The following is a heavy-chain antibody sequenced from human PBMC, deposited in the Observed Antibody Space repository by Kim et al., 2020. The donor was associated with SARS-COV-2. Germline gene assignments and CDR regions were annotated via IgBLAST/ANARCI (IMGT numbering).Heavy chain of an antibody. CDR3: ARHQVKVDP. J-gene: IGHJ5*02. V-gene: IGHV4-31*03. CDR1: GGSIRSDGYY. D-gene: IGHD2-2*01. Sequence: SETLSLTCTVSGGSIRSDGYYWSWIRQHPGKGLEWIGYIYHSGTTYYNPSLKSRVIISVDTSKNQFSLKLTSVTAADTAVYYCARHQVKVDPWGQGTLVTVSS. CDR2: IYHSGTT.